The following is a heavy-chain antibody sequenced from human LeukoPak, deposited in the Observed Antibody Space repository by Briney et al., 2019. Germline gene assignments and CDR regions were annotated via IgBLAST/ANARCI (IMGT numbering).Heavy chain of an antibody. CDR3: ARDSPDYGGNSIDY. CDR2: ISYDGSNK. CDR1: GFTFSSYA. V-gene: IGHV3-30*04. Sequence: PGGSLRLSCAASGFTFSSYAMHWVRQAPGRGLEWVAVISYDGSNKYYADSVKGRFTISRDNSKNTLYLQMNSLRAEDTAVYYCARDSPDYGGNSIDYWGQGTLVTVSS. J-gene: IGHJ4*02. D-gene: IGHD4-23*01.